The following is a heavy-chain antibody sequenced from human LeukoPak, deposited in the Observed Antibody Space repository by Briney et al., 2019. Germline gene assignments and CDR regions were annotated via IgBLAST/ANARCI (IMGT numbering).Heavy chain of an antibody. V-gene: IGHV3-30*02. Sequence: GGSLRLSCAASGFTFSSYGMHWVRQAPGKGLEWVAFMHYDGSNKYYADSVKGRFTISRDNSKNSLYLQMNSLRAEDTAVYYCARDGWPATGSLDYWGQGTLVTVSS. CDR1: GFTFSSYG. J-gene: IGHJ4*02. CDR2: MHYDGSNK. D-gene: IGHD6-19*01. CDR3: ARDGWPATGSLDY.